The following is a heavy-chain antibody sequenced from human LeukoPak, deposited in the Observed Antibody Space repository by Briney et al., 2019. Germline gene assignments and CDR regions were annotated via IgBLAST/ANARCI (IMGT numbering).Heavy chain of an antibody. CDR1: GGSISSGDYY. CDR3: ARGVLLWFGELDGGTVDY. J-gene: IGHJ4*02. Sequence: PSQTLSLTCTVSGGSISSGDYYWSWVRQPPGKGLEWIGYIYYSGSTYYNPSLKSRVTISVDTSKNQFSLKLSSVTAADTAVYYCARGVLLWFGELDGGTVDYWGQGTLVTVSS. V-gene: IGHV4-30-4*01. CDR2: IYYSGST. D-gene: IGHD3-10*01.